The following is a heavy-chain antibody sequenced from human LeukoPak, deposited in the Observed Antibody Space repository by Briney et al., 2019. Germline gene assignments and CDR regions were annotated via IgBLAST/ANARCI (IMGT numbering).Heavy chain of an antibody. D-gene: IGHD6-13*01. J-gene: IGHJ3*02. CDR2: ISGSGGSI. CDR1: GFTFSSYA. Sequence: GGSLRLSCAASGFTFSSYAMSWVRQAPGKGLEWVSAISGSGGSIYYADSVKGRFTISRDNSKNTLYLQMNSLRAEDTAVYYCAKDPHSSSWYRLAFDIWGQGTMVTVSS. CDR3: AKDPHSSSWYRLAFDI. V-gene: IGHV3-23*01.